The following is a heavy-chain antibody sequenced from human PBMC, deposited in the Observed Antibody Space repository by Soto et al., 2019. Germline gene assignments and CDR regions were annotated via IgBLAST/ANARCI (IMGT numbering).Heavy chain of an antibody. CDR3: ASERSGIYYGSGTNDY. D-gene: IGHD3-10*01. V-gene: IGHV3-33*01. CDR1: GFTFSSYG. J-gene: IGHJ4*02. CDR2: IWYDGSNK. Sequence: QVQLVESGGGVVQPGRSLRLSCAASGFTFSSYGMHWVRQAPGKGLEWVAVIWYDGSNKYYADSVKGRFTISRDNSKNTLYLQMNSRRAEDTAVYYCASERSGIYYGSGTNDYWGQGTLVTVSS.